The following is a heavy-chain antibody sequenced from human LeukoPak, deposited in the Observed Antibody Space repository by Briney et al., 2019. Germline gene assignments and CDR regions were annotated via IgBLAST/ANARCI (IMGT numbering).Heavy chain of an antibody. CDR2: IYYSGST. CDR1: GGSTSSGDYY. Sequence: PSETLSLTCTVSGGSTSSGDYYWGWIRQPPGKGLEWIGSIYYSGSTYYNPSLKSRVTISVDTSKNQFSLKLSSVTAADTAVYYCARHVEIAVAGPIDYWGQGTLVTVSS. J-gene: IGHJ4*02. V-gene: IGHV4-39*01. CDR3: ARHVEIAVAGPIDY. D-gene: IGHD6-19*01.